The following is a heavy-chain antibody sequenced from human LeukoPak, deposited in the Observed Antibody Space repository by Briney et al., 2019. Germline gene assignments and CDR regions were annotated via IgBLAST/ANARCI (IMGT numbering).Heavy chain of an antibody. J-gene: IGHJ5*02. CDR2: IYYNVST. CDR3: ARVVEDIVVVPAAMGNWFDP. D-gene: IGHD2-2*01. Sequence: SQTLSLTCTVSGGSISSGGYYWSWIRQHPGKGLEWIGYIYYNVSTYYNPSLKSRVTISIDTSKNQFSLKLSSVTAADTAVYYCARVVEDIVVVPAAMGNWFDPWGQGTLVTVSS. V-gene: IGHV4-31*03. CDR1: GGSISSGGYY.